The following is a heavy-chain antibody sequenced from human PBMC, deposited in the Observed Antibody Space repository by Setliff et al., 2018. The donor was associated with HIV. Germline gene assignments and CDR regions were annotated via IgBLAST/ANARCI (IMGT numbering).Heavy chain of an antibody. CDR1: GFTFSNNW. CDR3: ARDRWFSNNWYSDY. D-gene: IGHD6-13*01. CDR2: VKQDGSVK. J-gene: IGHJ4*02. V-gene: IGHV3-7*05. Sequence: LRLSCAASGFTFSNNWMAWVRLAPGKGLEWVANVKQDGSVKNYVDSVRGRFTISRDNAENSLFLQMTGLRPEDTAMYYCARDRWFSNNWYSDYWGQGTLVTVSS.